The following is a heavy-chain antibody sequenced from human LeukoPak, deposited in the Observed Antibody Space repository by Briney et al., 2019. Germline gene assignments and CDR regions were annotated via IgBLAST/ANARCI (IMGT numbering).Heavy chain of an antibody. CDR1: GFTFSSYG. J-gene: IGHJ5*02. Sequence: GGSLRLSCAASGFTFSSYGMHWVRQAPGKGLEWVAVIWYDGSNKYYADSVKGRFTISRDNSKNTLYLQMNSLRAEDTAVYYCARDQVRRPGYSSGWYYLDPWGQGTLVTVSS. D-gene: IGHD6-19*01. V-gene: IGHV3-33*01. CDR2: IWYDGSNK. CDR3: ARDQVRRPGYSSGWYYLDP.